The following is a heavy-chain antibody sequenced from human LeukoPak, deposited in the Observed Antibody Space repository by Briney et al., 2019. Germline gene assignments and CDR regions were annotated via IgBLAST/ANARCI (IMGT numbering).Heavy chain of an antibody. CDR1: GGSFSGFY. J-gene: IGHJ4*02. D-gene: IGHD1-26*01. CDR3: ARYIGGSGTYYFDH. V-gene: IGHV4-34*01. CDR2: MYYSGAA. Sequence: SETLSLTCAVDGGSFSGFYWTWIRQTPGKGLEWIGSMYYSGAAYFNPSLKSRVTISVDTSKNQFSLKLISVTAADTAVYYCARYIGGSGTYYFDHWGQGTLVTVSS.